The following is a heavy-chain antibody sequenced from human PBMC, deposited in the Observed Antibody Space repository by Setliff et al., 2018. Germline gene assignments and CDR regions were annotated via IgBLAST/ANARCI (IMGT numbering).Heavy chain of an antibody. CDR1: GFTFSSYW. CDR2: IKQDGSEK. D-gene: IGHD6-19*01. V-gene: IGHV3-7*01. J-gene: IGHJ4*02. Sequence: PGGSLRLSCAASGFTFSSYWMSWVRQAPGKGLEWVANIKQDGSEKYYVDSVKGRFTTSRDNAKNSLYLQMNRLSAEDTAVYYCARDRSIAVAGQDFSPPHYWGQGTLVTVSS. CDR3: ARDRSIAVAGQDFSPPHY.